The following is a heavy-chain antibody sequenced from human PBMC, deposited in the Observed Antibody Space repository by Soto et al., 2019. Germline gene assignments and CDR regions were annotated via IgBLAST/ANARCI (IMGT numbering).Heavy chain of an antibody. Sequence: GESLKISCITSGYKFSAYWIAWGRQRPGKGLEWMGIIYPGDFDTRYSPSFEGQVTISVDRSTNTAHLQWSSLKASDTAIYYCARRPQKAYDPIDYWGQGTLVTVSS. CDR3: ARRPQKAYDPIDY. V-gene: IGHV5-51*01. J-gene: IGHJ4*02. CDR2: IYPGDFDT. CDR1: GYKFSAYW. D-gene: IGHD1-1*01.